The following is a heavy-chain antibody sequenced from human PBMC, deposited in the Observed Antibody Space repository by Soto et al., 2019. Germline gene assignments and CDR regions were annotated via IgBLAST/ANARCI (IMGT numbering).Heavy chain of an antibody. Sequence: PSETLSLTCTVSGSSISSGDYYWSWIRQPPGKGLEWIGYIYYSGSTYYNPSLKSRVTISVDTSKNQFSLKLSSVTAADTAFYYCASFDTVASGDYWGQGTLVTVSS. J-gene: IGHJ4*02. D-gene: IGHD3-10*01. CDR1: GSSISSGDYY. CDR3: ASFDTVASGDY. V-gene: IGHV4-30-4*01. CDR2: IYYSGST.